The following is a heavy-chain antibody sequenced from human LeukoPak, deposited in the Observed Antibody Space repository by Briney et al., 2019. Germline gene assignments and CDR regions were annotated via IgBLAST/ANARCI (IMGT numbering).Heavy chain of an antibody. CDR3: VRDVAYDFRNPYRYFQH. Sequence: GGSLRLSCAASGFTFSTYRMTWVRQAPGKGLEWVANIKQDGSEKCYEDSMKGRFTISRDNAKSSLYLQMKSLRAEDTAVYYCVRDVAYDFRNPYRYFQHWGQGTLVTVSS. CDR1: GFTFSTYR. V-gene: IGHV3-7*01. D-gene: IGHD3-3*01. J-gene: IGHJ1*01. CDR2: IKQDGSEK.